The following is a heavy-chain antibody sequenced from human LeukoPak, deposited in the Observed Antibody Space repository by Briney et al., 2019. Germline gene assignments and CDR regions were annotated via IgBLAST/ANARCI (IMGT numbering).Heavy chain of an antibody. CDR3: VTVPACTDGYACYFDY. Sequence: GGSLRLSCAASGFTFSGSDMYWVRQASEKGLEWVGRVRSKANNYATAYTASVKGRFTISRDDSKNTAYLQMNSLKTEDTAVYYCVTVPACTDGYACYFDYWGQGTLVTVSS. J-gene: IGHJ4*02. CDR2: VRSKANNYAT. D-gene: IGHD5-12*01. V-gene: IGHV3-73*01. CDR1: GFTFSGSD.